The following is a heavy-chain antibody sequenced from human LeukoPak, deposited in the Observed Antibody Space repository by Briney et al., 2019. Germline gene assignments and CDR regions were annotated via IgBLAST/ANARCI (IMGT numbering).Heavy chain of an antibody. J-gene: IGHJ4*02. CDR3: AKDGGVVVAAIH. V-gene: IGHV3-30*18. Sequence: GGSLRLSCAASGFTFSSYWMSWVRQAPGKGLEWVAVISYDGSNKYYADSVKGRFTISRDNSKNTLYLQMNSLRAEDTAVYYCAKDGGVVVAAIHWGQGTLVTVSS. CDR2: ISYDGSNK. CDR1: GFTFSSYW. D-gene: IGHD2-15*01.